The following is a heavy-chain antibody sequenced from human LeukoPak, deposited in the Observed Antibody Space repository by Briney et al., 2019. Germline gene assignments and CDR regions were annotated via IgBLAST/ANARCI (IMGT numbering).Heavy chain of an antibody. D-gene: IGHD6-6*01. CDR1: GGSISSRDYY. J-gene: IGHJ4*02. CDR3: ARSSESTYSSSSPSDY. V-gene: IGHV4-30-4*08. CDR2: IYYSGST. Sequence: SQTLSLTCTVSGGSISSRDYYWSWIRQPPGKGLEWIGYIYYSGSTYYNPSLKSRVTISVDTSKNQFSLKLSSVTAADTAVYYCARSSESTYSSSSPSDYWGQGTLVTVSS.